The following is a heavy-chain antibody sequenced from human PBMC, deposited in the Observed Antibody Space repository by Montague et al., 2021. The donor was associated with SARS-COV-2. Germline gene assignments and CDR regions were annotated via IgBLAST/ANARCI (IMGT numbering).Heavy chain of an antibody. CDR2: TYYRSEWYS. Sequence: CAISGDSVSTNSGTWNWVRLSPSRGLEWLGRTYYRSEWYSDYSVSVKSRISINPDTSKSQFSLQLNSVTPEDTAVYYCARAERGSCGDGNRYQYFFNYWGQGTLVTVSS. V-gene: IGHV6-1*01. J-gene: IGHJ4*02. CDR1: GDSVSTNSGT. CDR3: ARAERGSCGDGNRYQYFFNY. D-gene: IGHD2-15*01.